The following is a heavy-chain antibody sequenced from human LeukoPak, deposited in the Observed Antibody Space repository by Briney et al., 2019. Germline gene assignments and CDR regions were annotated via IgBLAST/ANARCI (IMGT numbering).Heavy chain of an antibody. CDR2: MNPNSGNT. Sequence: ASVKVSCKASGYTFTSYDINWVRQATGQGLEWMGWMNPNSGNTGYAQKFQGRVTITRNTSISTAYMELSSLRSEDTAVYYCARGAIIAAAGSKNYYYYYYMDVWGEGTTVTVSS. J-gene: IGHJ6*03. CDR1: GYTFTSYD. V-gene: IGHV1-8*03. CDR3: ARGAIIAAAGSKNYYYYYYMDV. D-gene: IGHD6-13*01.